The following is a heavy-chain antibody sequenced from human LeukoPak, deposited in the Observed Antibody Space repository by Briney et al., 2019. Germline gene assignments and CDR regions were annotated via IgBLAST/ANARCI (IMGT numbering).Heavy chain of an antibody. J-gene: IGHJ6*03. Sequence: GGSLRLSCTASGFTFAEFGLSWVRQAPGKGLEWVSYIGSDEDTIYYAGSVKGRFTISRDNSKNTLYLQMNSLRAEDTAIYYCAKNGDRGAYCSGGSCYPYYYYYMDVWGKGTTVTISS. CDR2: IGSDEDTI. V-gene: IGHV3-48*01. CDR1: GFTFAEFG. CDR3: AKNGDRGAYCSGGSCYPYYYYYMDV. D-gene: IGHD2-15*01.